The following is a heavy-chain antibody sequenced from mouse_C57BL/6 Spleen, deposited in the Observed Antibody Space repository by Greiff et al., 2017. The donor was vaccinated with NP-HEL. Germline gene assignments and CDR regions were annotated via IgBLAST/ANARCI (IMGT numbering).Heavy chain of an antibody. CDR1: GYTFTSYW. Sequence: QVQLKQPGAELVRPGSSVKLSCKASGYTFTSYWMDWVKQRPGQGLEWIGNIYPSDSETHYNQKFKDKATLTVDKSSSTAYMQLSSLTSEDSAVYYCARSSGGSSYDYWGQGTTLTVSS. J-gene: IGHJ2*01. CDR2: IYPSDSET. D-gene: IGHD1-1*01. V-gene: IGHV1-61*01. CDR3: ARSSGGSSYDY.